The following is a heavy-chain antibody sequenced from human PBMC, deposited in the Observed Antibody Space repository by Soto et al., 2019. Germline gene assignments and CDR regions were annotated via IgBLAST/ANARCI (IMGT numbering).Heavy chain of an antibody. CDR3: ARGVTGTTPDYYGMDV. CDR2: IIPILGIA. Sequence: QVQLVQSGAEVKKPGSSVKVSCKASAGTFSSYTISWVRQAPGQGLEWMGRIIPILGIANYAQKFQGRVTITADKSTSTAYMELSSLRSEDTAVYYCARGVTGTTPDYYGMDVWGQGTTVTVSS. J-gene: IGHJ6*02. D-gene: IGHD1-20*01. V-gene: IGHV1-69*02. CDR1: AGTFSSYT.